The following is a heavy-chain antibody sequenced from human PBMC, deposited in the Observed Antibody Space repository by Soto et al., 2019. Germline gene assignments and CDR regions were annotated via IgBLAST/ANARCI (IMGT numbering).Heavy chain of an antibody. CDR2: INGDGSYT. J-gene: IGHJ3*02. CDR1: GFTFSTYW. CDR3: VRTWHGFDI. Sequence: EVQLVESGGGLVQPGGSLRLSCAASGFTFSTYWMHWVRQAPEKGLLWVSHINGDGSYTDFADSVKGRFTISRDNAKNTVYLQMQSLRVEDTDVYFCVRTWHGFDIWGPGTMVTVSS. V-gene: IGHV3-74*01.